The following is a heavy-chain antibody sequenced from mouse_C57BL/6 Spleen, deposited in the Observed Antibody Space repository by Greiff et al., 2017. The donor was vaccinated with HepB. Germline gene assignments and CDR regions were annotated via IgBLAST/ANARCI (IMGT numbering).Heavy chain of an antibody. V-gene: IGHV3-6*01. J-gene: IGHJ2*01. CDR2: ISYDGSN. CDR3: ARGYYGLRSFDY. D-gene: IGHD1-1*01. Sequence: EVHLVESGPGLVKPSQSLSLTCSVTGYSITSGYYWNWIRQFPGNKLEWMGYISYDGSNNYNPSLKNRISITRDTSKNQFFLKLNSVTTEDTATYYCARGYYGLRSFDYWGQGTTLTVSS. CDR1: GYSITSGYY.